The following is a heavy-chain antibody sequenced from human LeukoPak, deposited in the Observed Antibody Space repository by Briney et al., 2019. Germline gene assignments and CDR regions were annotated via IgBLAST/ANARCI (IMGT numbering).Heavy chain of an antibody. V-gene: IGHV4-30-2*01. CDR3: ARQRDYYGSGSYLYYFDY. D-gene: IGHD3-10*01. J-gene: IGHJ4*02. CDR2: IYHSGST. Sequence: SETLSLTCAVSGGSISSGGYSWSWIRQPPGKGLEWIGYIYHSGSTYYNPSLKSRVTISVDRSKNQFSLKLSSVTAADTAVYYCARQRDYYGSGSYLYYFDYWGQGTLVTVSS. CDR1: GGSISSGGYS.